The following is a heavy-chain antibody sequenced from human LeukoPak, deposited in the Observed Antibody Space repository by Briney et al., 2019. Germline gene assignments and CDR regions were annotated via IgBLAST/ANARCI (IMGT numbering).Heavy chain of an antibody. CDR3: ARDLDYNFDY. V-gene: IGHV4-39*07. CDR2: IYYSGST. Sequence: SETLSLTCTVSGGSISSSSYYWGWIRQPPGKGLEWIGSIYYSGSTYYNPSLKSRVTISVDTSKNQFSLKLSSVTTADTAVYYCARDLDYNFDYWGQGTLVTVSS. J-gene: IGHJ4*02. CDR1: GGSISSSSYY. D-gene: IGHD4-11*01.